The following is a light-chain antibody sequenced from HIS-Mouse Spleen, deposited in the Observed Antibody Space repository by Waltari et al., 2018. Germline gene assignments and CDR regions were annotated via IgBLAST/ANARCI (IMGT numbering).Light chain of an antibody. J-gene: IGKJ1*01. V-gene: IGKV1-9*01. Sequence: DIQLTQSPSFLSASVGDRVSITCRASQGISSYLAWYQQKPGKAPKLLIYAASTLQSGVPSMFSGSGSGTEFTLTISSLQPEDFATYYCQQLNSYPPTVGQGTKVEIK. CDR3: QQLNSYPPT. CDR2: AAS. CDR1: QGISSY.